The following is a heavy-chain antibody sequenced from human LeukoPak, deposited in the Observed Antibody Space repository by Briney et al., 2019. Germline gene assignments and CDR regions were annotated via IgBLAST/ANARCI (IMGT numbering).Heavy chain of an antibody. Sequence: EGSLRLSCAASGFTFSSYGMHWVRQAPGKGLEWVAFIRYDGSNKYYADSVKGRFTISRDNSRNTLYLQMNSLRAEDTAVYYCARVVITIFGVVITSYDAFDIWGQGTMVTVSS. V-gene: IGHV3-30*02. CDR1: GFTFSSYG. CDR2: IRYDGSNK. J-gene: IGHJ3*02. CDR3: ARVVITIFGVVITSYDAFDI. D-gene: IGHD3-3*01.